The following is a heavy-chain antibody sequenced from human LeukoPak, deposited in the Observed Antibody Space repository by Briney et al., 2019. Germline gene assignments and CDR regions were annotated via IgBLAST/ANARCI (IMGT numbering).Heavy chain of an antibody. CDR1: GFTFSDYY. J-gene: IGHJ3*01. Sequence: GGSLRLSCVASGFTFSDYYMNWIRQAPGKGLEWVSYISSSSYYTNYADSVRGRFTISRDNAKNSLYLQMNSLSAEDTAGYYCARGAKYCSSTSCYEDAFDFWGQGSMVTVSS. CDR2: ISSSSYYT. V-gene: IGHV3-11*05. D-gene: IGHD2-2*01. CDR3: ARGAKYCSSTSCYEDAFDF.